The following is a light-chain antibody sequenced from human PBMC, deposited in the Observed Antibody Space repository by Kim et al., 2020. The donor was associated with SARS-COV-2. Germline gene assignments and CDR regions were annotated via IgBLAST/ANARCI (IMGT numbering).Light chain of an antibody. V-gene: IGLV1-44*01. CDR3: SSWDDTLDGPV. CDR2: SDN. CDR1: TSNSGSNT. Sequence: GQRVSFSCSGTTSNSGSNTLDWYKQLPAKAPKLLIYSDNQRPSGVPDRFSGSKSGTSGSLAISGLRSEDEADYYCSSWDDTLDGPVFGGGTQLTVL. J-gene: IGLJ3*02.